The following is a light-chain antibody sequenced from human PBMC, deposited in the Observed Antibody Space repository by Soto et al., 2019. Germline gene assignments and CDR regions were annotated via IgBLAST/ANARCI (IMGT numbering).Light chain of an antibody. J-gene: IGKJ1*01. V-gene: IGKV1-27*01. CDR1: QNIDNY. CDR2: AAT. Sequence: DFQMTQSPSSLSASVGDRVSITCRASQNIDNYLAWYQQKPGEVPSLLIFAATTLHSGVPSRFGGSRSGTLFTLTISSLQPEDVATYFCQGYDTAPQWTFGQGTKVDIK. CDR3: QGYDTAPQWT.